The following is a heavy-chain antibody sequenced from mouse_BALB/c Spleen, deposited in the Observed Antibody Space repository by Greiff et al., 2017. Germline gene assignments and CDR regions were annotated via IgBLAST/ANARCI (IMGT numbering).Heavy chain of an antibody. CDR3: VGGGYGNDGYAMDY. CDR2: IRSKSNNYAT. D-gene: IGHD2-10*02. V-gene: IGHV10-1*02. CDR1: GFTFNTYA. Sequence: DVQLVESGGGLVQPKGSLKLSCAASGFTFNTYAMNWVRQAPGKGLEWVARIRSKSNNYATYYADSVKDRFTISRADSQSMLYLQMNNLKTEDTAMYYCVGGGYGNDGYAMDYWGQGTSVTVSS. J-gene: IGHJ4*01.